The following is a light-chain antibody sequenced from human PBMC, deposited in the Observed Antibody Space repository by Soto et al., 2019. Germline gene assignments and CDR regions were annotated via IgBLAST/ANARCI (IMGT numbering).Light chain of an antibody. CDR2: AAS. Sequence: DIQMTQSPSSLSASVGDRVTITCRASQSITTSLNWYQQKPGKAPKLLIYAASTLVSGVPSGFSASGSGTDFTLTISSLQPEDFATYYCQQSHSSPWTFGQGTQVEI. V-gene: IGKV1-39*01. J-gene: IGKJ1*01. CDR1: QSITTS. CDR3: QQSHSSPWT.